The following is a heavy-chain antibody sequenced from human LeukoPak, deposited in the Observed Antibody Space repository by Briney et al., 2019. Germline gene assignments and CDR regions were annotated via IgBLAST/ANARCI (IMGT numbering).Heavy chain of an antibody. CDR1: GFTFSSYS. V-gene: IGHV3-21*01. D-gene: IGHD3-22*01. CDR3: ARDPSYYYDSSGPDSD. J-gene: IGHJ4*02. Sequence: GGSLRLSCAASGFTFSSYSMNLVRQAPGKGLEWVSSISSSSSYIYYADSVKGRFTISRDNAKNSLYLQMNSLRAEDTAVYYCARDPSYYYDSSGPDSDWGQGTLVTVSS. CDR2: ISSSSSYI.